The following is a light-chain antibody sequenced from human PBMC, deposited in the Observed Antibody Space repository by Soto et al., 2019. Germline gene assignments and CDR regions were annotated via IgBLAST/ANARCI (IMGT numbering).Light chain of an antibody. CDR3: QQRSNWPLT. Sequence: EIVMTQSPATLSVSPGERATLSCRASQNIRTNLAWYQQKPGQAPRLLIYDASNRATGIPARFSGSGSGTDFTLTISSLEPEDFAVYYCQQRSNWPLTFGGGTKVEIK. CDR2: DAS. J-gene: IGKJ4*01. V-gene: IGKV3-11*01. CDR1: QNIRTN.